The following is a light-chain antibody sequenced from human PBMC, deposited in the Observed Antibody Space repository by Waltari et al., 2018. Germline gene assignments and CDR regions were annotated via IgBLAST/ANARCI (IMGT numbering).Light chain of an antibody. J-gene: IGKJ1*01. V-gene: IGKV3-20*01. CDR2: GAS. CDR1: QSISNDY. Sequence: IVLTQSPGTLSFSPWERATLSCRASQSISNDYLAWYQQKTGQAPRLLIYGASTRATGIPDRFSGSGSGTDFTLTISRLEPEDFAVYFCQQYDSSTTFGQGTKMDIK. CDR3: QQYDSSTT.